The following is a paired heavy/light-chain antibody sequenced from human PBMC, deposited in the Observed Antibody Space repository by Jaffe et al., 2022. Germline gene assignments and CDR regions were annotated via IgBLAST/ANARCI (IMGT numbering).Light chain of an antibody. V-gene: IGLV5-37*01. CDR3: MIWPSNAYWV. J-gene: IGLJ3*02. CDR1: SDINVGSYN. CDR2: YYSDSDK. Sequence: QPVLTQPPSSSASPGESARLTCTLPSDINVGSYNIYWYQQKPGSPPRYLLYYYSDSDKGQGSGVPSRFSGSKDASANTGILLISGLQSEDEADYYCMIWPSNAYWVFGGGTKLTVL.
Heavy chain of an antibody. CDR1: GGSISSSNW. Sequence: QVQLQESGPGLVKPSGTLSLTCAVSGGSISSSNWWSWIRQPPGKGLEWIGEIYHSGSTNYNPSLKSRVTISVDKSKNQFSLKLSSVTAADTAVYYCARIESDSSSWKARVFDYWGQGTLVTVSS. CDR2: IYHSGST. J-gene: IGHJ4*02. V-gene: IGHV4-4*02. D-gene: IGHD6-13*01. CDR3: ARIESDSSSWKARVFDY.